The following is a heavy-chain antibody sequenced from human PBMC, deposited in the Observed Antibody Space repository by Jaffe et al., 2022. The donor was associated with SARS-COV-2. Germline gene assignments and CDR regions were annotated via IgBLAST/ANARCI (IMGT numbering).Heavy chain of an antibody. CDR2: INHSGST. Sequence: QVQLQQWGAGLLKPSETLSLTCAVYGGSFSGYYWSWIRQPPGKGLEWIGEINHSGSTNYNPSLKSRVTISVDTSKNQFSLKLSSVTAADTAVYYCARVKAVAGLELRRPYYYYGMDVWGQGTTVTVSS. V-gene: IGHV4-34*01. CDR1: GGSFSGYY. J-gene: IGHJ6*02. CDR3: ARVKAVAGLELRRPYYYYGMDV. D-gene: IGHD6-19*01.